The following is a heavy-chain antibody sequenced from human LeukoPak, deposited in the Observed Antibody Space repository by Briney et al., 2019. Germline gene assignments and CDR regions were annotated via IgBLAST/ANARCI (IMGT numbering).Heavy chain of an antibody. J-gene: IGHJ4*02. CDR2: IGSDGTYK. Sequence: PGGSLRLSCAASGFTFSAYGMHWVRQAPGKGLEWVAFIGSDGTYKYYVDSMKGRFTISRDNSKNTLYLQMNSLRAEDTSLYYCARDPGTGASAGTFDYWGQGTLVTVSS. D-gene: IGHD6-13*01. CDR3: ARDPGTGASAGTFDY. CDR1: GFTFSAYG. V-gene: IGHV3-30*02.